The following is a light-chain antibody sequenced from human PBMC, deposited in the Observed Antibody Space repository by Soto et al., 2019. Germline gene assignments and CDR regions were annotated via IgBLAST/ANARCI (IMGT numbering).Light chain of an antibody. Sequence: ERVMTQSPATLSVSPGERVTLSCRASQSVNSNLAWYQQKRGQAPRLLIYGTSTRATGIPARFSGSGSGTEFTLTISSLQSEDFAVYYCQQYNNWPLTFGQGTKVDIK. CDR2: GTS. CDR1: QSVNSN. V-gene: IGKV3-15*01. CDR3: QQYNNWPLT. J-gene: IGKJ1*01.